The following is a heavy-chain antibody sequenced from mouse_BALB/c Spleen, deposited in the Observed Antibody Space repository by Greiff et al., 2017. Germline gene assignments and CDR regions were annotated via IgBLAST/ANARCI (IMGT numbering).Heavy chain of an antibody. Sequence: EVHLVESGGGLVKPGGSLKLSCAASGFTFSSYTMSWVRQTPEKSLEWVATISSGGSYTYYPDSVKGRITISRDNAKNTLYLQMSSLKSEDTAMYYCARHDLDYWGQGTTLTVSS. CDR2: ISSGGSYT. J-gene: IGHJ2*01. CDR3: ARHDLDY. V-gene: IGHV5-6-4*01. CDR1: GFTFSSYT.